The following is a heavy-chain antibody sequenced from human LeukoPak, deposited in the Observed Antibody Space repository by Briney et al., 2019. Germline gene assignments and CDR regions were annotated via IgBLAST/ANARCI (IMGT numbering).Heavy chain of an antibody. Sequence: SETLSLTCAVYGGSFSGYYWSWIRQPPGKGLEWIGEINHSGSTTYNPSLKSRVTISLDTSKNQFSLKLSSVTAADTAVYYCARGSYSSSWYRSDAFDIWGQGKMVTVS. CDR2: INHSGST. CDR3: ARGSYSSSWYRSDAFDI. J-gene: IGHJ3*02. D-gene: IGHD6-13*01. V-gene: IGHV4-34*01. CDR1: GGSFSGYY.